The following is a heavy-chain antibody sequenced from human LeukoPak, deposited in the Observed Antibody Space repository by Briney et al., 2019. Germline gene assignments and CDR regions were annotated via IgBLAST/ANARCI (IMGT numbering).Heavy chain of an antibody. CDR2: INHSGST. CDR1: GGSFSGYY. CDR3: AIHIAVAGVGAFDI. J-gene: IGHJ3*02. D-gene: IGHD6-19*01. Sequence: PSETLSLTCAVYGGSFSGYYWSWIRQPPGKGLEWIGEINHSGSTNYNPSLKSRVTISVDTSKNQFSLKLSSVTAADTAVYYCAIHIAVAGVGAFDIWGQGTMVTVSS. V-gene: IGHV4-34*01.